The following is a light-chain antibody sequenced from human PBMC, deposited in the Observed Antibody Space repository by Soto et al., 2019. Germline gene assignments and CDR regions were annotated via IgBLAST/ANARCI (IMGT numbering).Light chain of an antibody. Sequence: QSVLTQPASVSGSPGQSITISCTGASSDVGGYNYVSWYQQHPGKAPELIIYEVTTRPSGISNRFSGSKSGNTASLTISGLLAEDEADYYCGSYASTSTLGVFGTGTKLTVL. J-gene: IGLJ1*01. CDR2: EVT. V-gene: IGLV2-14*01. CDR1: SSDVGGYNY. CDR3: GSYASTSTLGV.